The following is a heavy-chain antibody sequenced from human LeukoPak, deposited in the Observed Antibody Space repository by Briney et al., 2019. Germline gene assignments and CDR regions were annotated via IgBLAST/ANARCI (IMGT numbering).Heavy chain of an antibody. Sequence: PGGSLRLSCAASGFTFSSYAMSWVRQAPGKGLEWVSAISGSGGSTYYADSVKGRFTISRDNSKNTLYLQMNSLRAEDTAVYYCAILDYSNYEGYFDYWGQETLVTVSS. V-gene: IGHV3-23*01. CDR1: GFTFSSYA. D-gene: IGHD4-11*01. CDR2: ISGSGGST. CDR3: AILDYSNYEGYFDY. J-gene: IGHJ4*02.